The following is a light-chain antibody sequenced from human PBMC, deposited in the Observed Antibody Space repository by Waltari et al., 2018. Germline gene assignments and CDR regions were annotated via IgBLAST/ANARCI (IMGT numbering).Light chain of an antibody. Sequence: DIVMTQSPATLSVSPGERATLSCRASQSVGNNLAWYQQKPCQALSRLICAASRRATGIPARFSGSGSGTEFTLTIGSLQSEDFAVYYCQQYNNWPPYTFGQGTKLEIK. V-gene: IGKV3-15*01. CDR1: QSVGNN. CDR2: AAS. CDR3: QQYNNWPPYT. J-gene: IGKJ2*01.